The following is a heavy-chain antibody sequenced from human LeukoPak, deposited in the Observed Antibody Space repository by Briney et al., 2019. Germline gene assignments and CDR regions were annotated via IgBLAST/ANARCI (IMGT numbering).Heavy chain of an antibody. CDR1: GFTFSSYS. D-gene: IGHD5-24*01. V-gene: IGHV3-21*01. Sequence: GGSLRLSCAASGFTFSSYSMNWVRQAPGKGLEWVSSISSSSSYIYYADSVKGRFTISRDNAKNSLYLQMNSLRAEDTAVYYCARVIEMATPGVFDYWGQGALVTVSS. CDR3: ARVIEMATPGVFDY. J-gene: IGHJ4*02. CDR2: ISSSSSYI.